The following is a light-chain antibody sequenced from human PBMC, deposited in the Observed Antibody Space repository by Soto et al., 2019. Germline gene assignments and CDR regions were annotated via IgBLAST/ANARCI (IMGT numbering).Light chain of an antibody. V-gene: IGKV4-1*01. CDR3: QQYYSSCYT. CDR2: WAS. J-gene: IGKJ2*01. Sequence: DIVMTQSPDSLAVSLGERATINCKSSQSVLYSSNNKNYLAWYQQKPGQPPKLLIYWASTRESGVPDRFSGSGSGTDFALTISSLQAEDVAVYYCQQYYSSCYTFGQGTKLVIK. CDR1: QSVLYSSNNKNY.